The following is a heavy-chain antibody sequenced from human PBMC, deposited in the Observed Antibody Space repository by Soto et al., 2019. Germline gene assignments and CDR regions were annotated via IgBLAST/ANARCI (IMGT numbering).Heavy chain of an antibody. Sequence: VGSLRLSCAASGFTFSSYWMHWVRQAPGKGLVWVSRINSGGSSTSYADSVKGRFTISRDNAKNTLYLQMNSLRAEDTAVYYCARVHITMVRGVIISSYGMDVWGQGTTVTVS. CDR1: GFTFSSYW. V-gene: IGHV3-74*01. J-gene: IGHJ6*02. CDR3: ARVHITMVRGVIISSYGMDV. D-gene: IGHD3-10*01. CDR2: INSGGSST.